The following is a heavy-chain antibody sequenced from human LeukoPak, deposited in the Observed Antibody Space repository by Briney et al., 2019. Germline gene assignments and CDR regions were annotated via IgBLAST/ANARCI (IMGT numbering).Heavy chain of an antibody. CDR1: GGSITGYY. J-gene: IGHJ3*01. V-gene: IGHV4-59*08. D-gene: IGHD2-2*01. CDR2: IYYSGST. CDR3: ARHRVPAADDAFDV. Sequence: SETLSLTCTVSGGSITGYYWNWIRQPPGKGLEWIGYIYYSGSTYYSPSLRGRVTISVDTSKNQFSLYLNSVTAADTAVYYCARHRVPAADDAFDVWGQGTMVTVSS.